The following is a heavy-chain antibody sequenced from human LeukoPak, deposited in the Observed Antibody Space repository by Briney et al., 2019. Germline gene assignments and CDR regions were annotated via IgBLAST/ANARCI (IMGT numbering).Heavy chain of an antibody. CDR3: ARRCVVVRGYNWFDP. CDR2: INHSGST. CDR1: GGSFSGYY. D-gene: IGHD3-10*01. V-gene: IGHV4-34*01. Sequence: RSSETLSLTCAVYGGSFSGYYWSWIRQPPGKELEWIGEINHSGSTNYNPSLKSRVTISVDTSKNQFSLKLSSVTAADTAVYYCARRCVVVRGYNWFDPWGQGTLVTVSS. J-gene: IGHJ5*02.